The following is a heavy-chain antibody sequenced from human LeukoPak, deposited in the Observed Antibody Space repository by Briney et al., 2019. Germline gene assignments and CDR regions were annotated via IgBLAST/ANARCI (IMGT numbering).Heavy chain of an antibody. Sequence: GGSLRLSCAASGFTFDDYAMPWVRQAPGKGLEWVSGISWNSGSIGYADSVKGRFTISRDNAKNSLYLRMNSLRAEDTAVYYCARGRDYGSGDVWGQGTTVTVSS. CDR2: ISWNSGSI. D-gene: IGHD3-10*01. CDR3: ARGRDYGSGDV. J-gene: IGHJ6*02. CDR1: GFTFDDYA. V-gene: IGHV3-9*01.